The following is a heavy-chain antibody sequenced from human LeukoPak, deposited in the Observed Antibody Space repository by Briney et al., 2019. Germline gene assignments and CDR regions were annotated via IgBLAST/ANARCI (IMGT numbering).Heavy chain of an antibody. J-gene: IGHJ5*02. Sequence: SGGSLRLSCAASGFTFTNYDMSWVRQAPGKGLECVSAISGSGNRAYYADSVKGRLTISGDNSKNTLYLQMNSLRAEDTAVYYCAKDLDEGVAAAWFDPWDQGTLVTVSS. CDR3: AKDLDEGVAAAWFDP. CDR2: ISGSGNRA. D-gene: IGHD6-25*01. CDR1: GFTFTNYD. V-gene: IGHV3-23*01.